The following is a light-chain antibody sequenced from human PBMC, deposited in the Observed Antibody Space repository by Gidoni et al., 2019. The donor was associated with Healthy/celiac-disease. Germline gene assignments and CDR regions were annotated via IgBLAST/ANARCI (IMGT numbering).Light chain of an antibody. CDR1: QSISSW. CDR2: KAS. Sequence: DIQMTQSPSTLSASVGDRVTITCRASQSISSWLSWYQQKPGKAPKLRIYKASSLESGVPSRFRGSGSGTDFTLTISSLQPDDFATYYCQQYNSYSSFGQGTKLEIK. J-gene: IGKJ2*01. V-gene: IGKV1-5*03. CDR3: QQYNSYSS.